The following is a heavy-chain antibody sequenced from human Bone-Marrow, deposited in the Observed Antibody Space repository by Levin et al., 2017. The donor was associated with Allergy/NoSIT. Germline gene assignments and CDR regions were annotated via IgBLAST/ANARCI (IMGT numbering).Heavy chain of an antibody. V-gene: IGHV4-59*08. Sequence: SQTLSLTCTVSGGSIGSYYWSWLRQPPGKGLEWIGFIHNSGSTNYNPSLKSRGTISVDTSKDQFSLKLTSVTAADTAVYYCARSYDYVWGIFRHAFDIWGQGTLVTVSS. J-gene: IGHJ3*02. CDR3: ARSYDYVWGIFRHAFDI. CDR1: GGSIGSYY. D-gene: IGHD3-16*02. CDR2: IHNSGST.